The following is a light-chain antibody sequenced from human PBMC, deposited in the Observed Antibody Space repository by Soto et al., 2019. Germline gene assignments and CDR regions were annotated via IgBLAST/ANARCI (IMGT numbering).Light chain of an antibody. V-gene: IGLV2-14*03. CDR3: SSYSSSPTHVV. J-gene: IGLJ2*01. Sequence: QSALTQPASVSGSPGRSVTISCTGSSSDVGDFNYVSWYQHLPGRAPKLIIYDVTNRPSGISYRFSASKSGRTASLTISGLQAEDEADYYCSSYSSSPTHVVFGGGTKLTV. CDR1: SSDVGDFNY. CDR2: DVT.